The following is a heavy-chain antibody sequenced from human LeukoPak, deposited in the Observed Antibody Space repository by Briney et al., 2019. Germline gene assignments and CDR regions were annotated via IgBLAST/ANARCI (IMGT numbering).Heavy chain of an antibody. J-gene: IGHJ4*02. CDR2: INPNNGGT. D-gene: IGHD4-23*01. V-gene: IGHV1-2*02. CDR1: GYTFTNYY. Sequence: ASVKVSCKASGYTFTNYYMHWVRQAPGQGLEWMGWINPNNGGTNYAAQKFQGRVTMTRDTSISTAYMELSSLTSDDTAVYYCARVFFYGGNSVPFDYWGQGTLVTVSS. CDR3: ARVFFYGGNSVPFDY.